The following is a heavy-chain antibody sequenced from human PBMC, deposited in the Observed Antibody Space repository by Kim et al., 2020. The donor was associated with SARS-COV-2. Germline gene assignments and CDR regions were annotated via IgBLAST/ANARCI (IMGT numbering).Heavy chain of an antibody. Sequence: GGSKYYADAVKGRFTIYRDNSKNTLYLKMNSLRAEDTAVYYCAKGGGSCRWGQGTLVTVSS. CDR3: AKGGGSCR. V-gene: IGHV3-23*01. J-gene: IGHJ4*02. D-gene: IGHD2-15*01. CDR2: GGSK.